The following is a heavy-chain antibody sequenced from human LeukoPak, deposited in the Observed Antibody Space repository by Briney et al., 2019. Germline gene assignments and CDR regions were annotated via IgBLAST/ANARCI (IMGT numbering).Heavy chain of an antibody. CDR3: ARSREWLSDY. CDR1: GRTFSSYT. D-gene: IGHD3-3*01. CDR2: IIPTVGAA. Sequence: GPSVKVSCKASGRTFSSYTFTWVRQPPGQGLEWMGKIIPTVGAADYAQNFQGRVTFTADKSTSTAYMELASLRSEDTAVYYCARSREWLSDYWGQGTLVTVSS. V-gene: IGHV1-69*08. J-gene: IGHJ4*02.